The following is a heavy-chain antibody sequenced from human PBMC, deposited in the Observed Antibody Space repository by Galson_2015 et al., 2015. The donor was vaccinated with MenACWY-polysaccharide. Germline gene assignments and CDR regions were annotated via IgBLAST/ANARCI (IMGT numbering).Heavy chain of an antibody. J-gene: IGHJ6*02. CDR3: GRNGGGIDV. D-gene: IGHD3-16*01. CDR2: INNDGSAT. V-gene: IGHV3-74*01. Sequence: SLRLSCAASGFMFSNSWMFWVRQAPGKGLVWVSTINNDGSATTYADSVKGRFTISRDNAKNTVYLQMNSLRDDDTAVYYCGRNGGGIDVWGQGTTVTVSS. CDR1: GFMFSNSW.